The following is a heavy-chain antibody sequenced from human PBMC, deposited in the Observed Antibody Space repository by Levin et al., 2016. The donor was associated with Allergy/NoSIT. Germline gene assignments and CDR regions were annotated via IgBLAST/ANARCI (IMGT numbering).Heavy chain of an antibody. J-gene: IGHJ4*02. CDR3: AKEYVLRFLEWLPSH. CDR1: GFTFSSYA. CDR2: ISYDGSNK. V-gene: IGHV3-30*18. Sequence: GGSLRLSCAASGFTFSSYAMSWVRQAPGKGLEWVAVISYDGSNKYYADSVKGRFTISRDNSKNTLYLQMNSLRAEDTAVYYCAKEYVLRFLEWLPSHWGQGTLVTVSS. D-gene: IGHD3-3*01.